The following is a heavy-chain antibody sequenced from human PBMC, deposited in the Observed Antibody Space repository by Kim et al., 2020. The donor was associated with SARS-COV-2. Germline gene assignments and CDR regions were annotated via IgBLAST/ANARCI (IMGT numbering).Heavy chain of an antibody. V-gene: IGHV4-39*07. J-gene: IGHJ4*02. CDR3: ARDGYYGSGTPPDY. Sequence: NPSLKSRVTISVDTSKNQFSLKLSSVTAADTAVYYCARDGYYGSGTPPDYWGQGTLVTVSS. D-gene: IGHD3-10*01.